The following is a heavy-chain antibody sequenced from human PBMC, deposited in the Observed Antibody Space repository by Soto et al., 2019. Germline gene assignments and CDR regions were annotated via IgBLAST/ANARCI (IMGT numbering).Heavy chain of an antibody. CDR3: AKDRWYCSSTSCLRSFDY. D-gene: IGHD2-2*01. V-gene: IGHV3-23*01. CDR2: IGGSGGST. CDR1: GFTFSNYA. Sequence: EVQLLESGGGLVQPGGSLRLSCAASGFTFSNYAMSWVRQAPGKGLEWVSAIGGSGGSTYYADSVKGRFTISGDNSRNTLYLQLNSLRAEDTAVYYCAKDRWYCSSTSCLRSFDYWGQGTLVTVSS. J-gene: IGHJ4*02.